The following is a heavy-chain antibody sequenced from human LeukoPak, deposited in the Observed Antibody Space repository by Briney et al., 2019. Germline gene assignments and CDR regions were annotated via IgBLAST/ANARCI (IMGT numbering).Heavy chain of an antibody. CDR3: AGEGSGWTMFDY. CDR1: GGSISSTTYF. D-gene: IGHD6-19*01. Sequence: SETLSLTCTVSGGSISSTTYFWGWIRQPPGKGLEWIGTISYSGSTYYNPSLKSRVDISVDTSKNQFSLKLSSVTAADTAVYYCAGEGSGWTMFDYWGQGTLVTVSS. CDR2: ISYSGST. V-gene: IGHV4-39*07. J-gene: IGHJ4*02.